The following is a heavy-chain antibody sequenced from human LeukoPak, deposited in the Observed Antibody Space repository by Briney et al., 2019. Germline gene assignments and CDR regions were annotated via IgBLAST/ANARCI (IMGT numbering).Heavy chain of an antibody. J-gene: IGHJ4*02. CDR1: GYTFTSYG. D-gene: IGHD5-18*01. V-gene: IGHV1-18*01. CDR3: ATDALVDTAMVTCVY. CDR2: ISAYNGNT. Sequence: GASVKVSCKASGYTFTSYGISWVRQAPGQGLEWMGWISAYNGNTNYAQKLQGRVTMTTDTSTSTAYMELRSLRSDDTAVYYCATDALVDTAMVTCVYWGQGTLVTVSS.